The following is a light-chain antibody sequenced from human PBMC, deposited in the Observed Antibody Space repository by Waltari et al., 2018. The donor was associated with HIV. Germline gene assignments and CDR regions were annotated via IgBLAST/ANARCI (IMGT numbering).Light chain of an antibody. Sequence: EMVLTQSPGTLSLSPGERATLSCRASQSVSSSYLAWYQQKPGQAPRLLIYDASSRATGIPDRFSGSGSGTDFTLTISRLEPEDFAVYYCQQYGSSPGLTFGGGTKVEIK. CDR2: DAS. J-gene: IGKJ4*01. V-gene: IGKV3-20*01. CDR3: QQYGSSPGLT. CDR1: QSVSSSY.